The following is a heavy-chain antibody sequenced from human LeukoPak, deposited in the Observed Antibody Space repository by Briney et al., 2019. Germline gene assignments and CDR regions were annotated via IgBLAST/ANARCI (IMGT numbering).Heavy chain of an antibody. J-gene: IGHJ4*02. CDR2: IYYSGNP. Sequence: PSETLSLTCTVSGRSISSSYWSWVRQPPGKGLEWVGYIYYSGNPNYNPSLKTRATISVDASKSQLSLKVSSVTTADTAIYYCARHTYARPFDSWGQGTPVTVSS. CDR1: GRSISSSY. CDR3: ARHTYARPFDS. V-gene: IGHV4-59*08. D-gene: IGHD6-6*01.